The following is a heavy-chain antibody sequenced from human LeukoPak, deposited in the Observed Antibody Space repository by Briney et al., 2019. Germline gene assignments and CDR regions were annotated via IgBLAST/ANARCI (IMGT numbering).Heavy chain of an antibody. V-gene: IGHV1-18*01. CDR3: ARAATHPYYDILTGYYGDFDY. CDR1: GYTFTSYG. CDR2: ISAYNGNT. Sequence: GASVKVSCKASGYTFTSYGISWVRQAPGQGLEWMGWISAYNGNTNYAQKLQGRVTMTTDTSTSTAYMELRSLRSDDTAVYYCARAATHPYYDILTGYYGDFDYWGQGTLVTVSS. D-gene: IGHD3-9*01. J-gene: IGHJ4*02.